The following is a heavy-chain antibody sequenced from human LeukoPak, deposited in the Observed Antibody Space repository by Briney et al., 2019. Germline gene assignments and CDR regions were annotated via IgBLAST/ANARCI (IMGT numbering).Heavy chain of an antibody. CDR2: IIPNSGGT. J-gene: IGHJ4*02. D-gene: IGHD6-19*01. Sequence: GASVEVSCKASGYTFTDYYMYWVRQAPGQGLEWMGWIIPNSGGTDYAQRFQGRVTMTRDTSITTAYMELSSLRSDDTAVYYCARFSTRGWHFDYWGQGTLVTVSS. CDR1: GYTFTDYY. V-gene: IGHV1-2*02. CDR3: ARFSTRGWHFDY.